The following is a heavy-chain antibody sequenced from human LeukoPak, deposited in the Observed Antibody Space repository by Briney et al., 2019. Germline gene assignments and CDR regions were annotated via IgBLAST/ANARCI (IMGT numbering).Heavy chain of an antibody. D-gene: IGHD3-10*01. Sequence: QPGGSLRLSCAASGFTFSSYAMSWVRQAPGKGLVWVSLINSDGSSTTYADSVKGRFTISRDNAKNTLYLQMNSLRVEDTAVYYCTTMEWAHWGQGSLVTVSS. J-gene: IGHJ4*02. CDR3: TTMEWAH. V-gene: IGHV3-74*01. CDR1: GFTFSSYA. CDR2: INSDGSST.